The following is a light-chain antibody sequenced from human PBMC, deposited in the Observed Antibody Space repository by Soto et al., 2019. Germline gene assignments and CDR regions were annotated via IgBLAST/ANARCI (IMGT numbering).Light chain of an antibody. V-gene: IGKV3-20*01. CDR3: HQYGRSPIYT. CDR2: GAS. CDR1: QSVSSNY. Sequence: EIVLTQSPGTLSLSPGATATLSCRASQSVSSNYLAWFQQKPGQAPRLLIYGASSRATGIPDRFSGSGSGTDFTRTISRLEPEDFAVYYCHQYGRSPIYTFGPGTKVDFK. J-gene: IGKJ3*01.